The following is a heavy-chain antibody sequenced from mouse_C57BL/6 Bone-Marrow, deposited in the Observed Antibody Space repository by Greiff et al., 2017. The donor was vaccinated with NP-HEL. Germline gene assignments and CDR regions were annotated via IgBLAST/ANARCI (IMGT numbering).Heavy chain of an antibody. V-gene: IGHV5-4*01. CDR2: ISDGGSYT. D-gene: IGHD1-1*01. CDR1: GFTFSSYA. J-gene: IGHJ4*01. Sequence: EVQRVESGGGLVKPGGSLKLSCAASGFTFSSYAMSWVRQTPEKRLEWVATISDGGSYTYYPDNVKGRFTISRDNDKNNLYLQMSHLKSEDTAMYYCAREGITTVVGDAMDYWGQGTSVTVSS. CDR3: AREGITTVVGDAMDY.